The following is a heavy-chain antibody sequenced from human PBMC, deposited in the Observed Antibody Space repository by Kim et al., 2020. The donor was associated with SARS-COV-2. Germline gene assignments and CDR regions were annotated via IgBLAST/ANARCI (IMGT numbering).Heavy chain of an antibody. CDR1: GFTFSGSA. D-gene: IGHD6-13*01. CDR3: TRLSIAAAGTNY. CDR2: IRSKANSYAT. Sequence: GGSLRLSCAASGFTFSGSAMHWVRQASGKGLEWVGRIRSKANSYATAYAASVKGRFTISRDDSKNTAYLQMNSLKTEDTAVYYCTRLSIAAAGTNYWGQGTLVTVSS. V-gene: IGHV3-73*01. J-gene: IGHJ4*02.